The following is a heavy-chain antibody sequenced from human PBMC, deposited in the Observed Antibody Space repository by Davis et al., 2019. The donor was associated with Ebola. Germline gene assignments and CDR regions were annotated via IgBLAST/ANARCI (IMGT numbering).Heavy chain of an antibody. D-gene: IGHD3-10*01. CDR3: VREWFGETD. Sequence: GGSLRLSCAASGFTFDDYAMSWVRQAPGKGLEWVALTSYVETYRYYADSVKGRFTISRDNAKNSLYLQMNSLGDEDTAVYYCVREWFGETDWGQGTLVTVSS. CDR1: GFTFDDYA. V-gene: IGHV3-30*04. CDR2: TSYVETYR. J-gene: IGHJ4*02.